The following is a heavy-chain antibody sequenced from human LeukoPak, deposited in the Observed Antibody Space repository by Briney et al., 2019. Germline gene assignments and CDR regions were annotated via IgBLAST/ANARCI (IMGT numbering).Heavy chain of an antibody. CDR1: GFTFSYYE. CDR3: VRGGPYGDYDAY. D-gene: IGHD4-17*01. V-gene: IGHV3-48*03. Sequence: GGSLRLSCAASGFTFSYYEMTWVRQAPGKGLEWVSYIGRSGTTIFYADSVKGRFTISRDNAKNSLYLQMNSLRAEDTAVYYCVRGGPYGDYDAYWGQGTLVTVSS. J-gene: IGHJ4*02. CDR2: IGRSGTTI.